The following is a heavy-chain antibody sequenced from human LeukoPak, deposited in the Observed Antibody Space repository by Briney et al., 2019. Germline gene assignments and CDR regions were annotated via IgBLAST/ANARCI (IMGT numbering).Heavy chain of an antibody. D-gene: IGHD1-26*01. J-gene: IGHJ4*02. V-gene: IGHV1-24*01. CDR3: ATVRISGSYYRVYFDY. CDR1: GYTLTELS. CDR2: FDPEDGET. Sequence: ASVKVSCKVSGYTLTELSMHWVRQAPGKGLEWMGGFDPEDGETIYAQKFQGRVTMTEDTSTDTAYMELSSLRSEDTAVYYCATVRISGSYYRVYFDYWGQGTLVTVSS.